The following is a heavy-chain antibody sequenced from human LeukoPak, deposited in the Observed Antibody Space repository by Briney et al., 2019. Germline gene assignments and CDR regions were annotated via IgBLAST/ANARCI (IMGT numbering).Heavy chain of an antibody. Sequence: GGSLRLSCAASGFTFTNYGMHWVRQAPGKGLELVAVIWYSGSNTNNTDSVDGRFTIFRDNSKKTLYLDMDSLRTEDTATYYCAREREVEYSSDWYLDLWGRGTLVTVSS. D-gene: IGHD2/OR15-2a*01. J-gene: IGHJ2*01. V-gene: IGHV3-33*08. CDR1: GFTFTNYG. CDR2: IWYSGSNT. CDR3: AREREVEYSSDWYLDL.